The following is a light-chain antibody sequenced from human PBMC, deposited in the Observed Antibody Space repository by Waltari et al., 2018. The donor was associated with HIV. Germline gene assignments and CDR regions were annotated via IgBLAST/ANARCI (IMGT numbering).Light chain of an antibody. Sequence: VLTQSPATLSLSPGERATLSCRASQSVSTYLAWYQQKPGQAPRLLIYDASNRATGIPARFSGSGSETDFTLLISSLEPEDFAVYYCQQGNSWPSITFGQGTRLDIK. V-gene: IGKV3-11*01. J-gene: IGKJ5*01. CDR2: DAS. CDR1: QSVSTY. CDR3: QQGNSWPSIT.